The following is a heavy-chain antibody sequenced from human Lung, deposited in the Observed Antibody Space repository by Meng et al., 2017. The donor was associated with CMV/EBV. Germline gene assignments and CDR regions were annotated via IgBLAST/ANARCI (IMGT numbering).Heavy chain of an antibody. Sequence: GESLKISCAASGFTFSSYSMNWVRQAPGKGLEWVSYISSSSSTIYYADSVKGRFTISRDNAKNSLYLQMNSLRAEDTAVYYCARAHYDYVWGSYLYYFDYWGQGTLVTVSS. J-gene: IGHJ4*02. CDR2: ISSSSSTI. CDR1: GFTFSSYS. CDR3: ARAHYDYVWGSYLYYFDY. V-gene: IGHV3-48*04. D-gene: IGHD3-16*01.